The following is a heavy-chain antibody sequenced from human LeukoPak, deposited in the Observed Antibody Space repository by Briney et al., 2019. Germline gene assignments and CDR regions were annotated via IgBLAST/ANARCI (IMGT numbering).Heavy chain of an antibody. CDR1: GFTFSNYW. J-gene: IGHJ6*04. CDR2: IKQDGSEI. Sequence: GGSLRLSCAVSGFTFSNYWMSWVRQAPGRGLEWVANIKQDGSEIYYVDSVKGRFTISRDNAKNSLYLQMNSLRAEDTAVYYCAELGITMIGGVWGKGTTVTISS. V-gene: IGHV3-7*01. CDR3: AELGITMIGGV. D-gene: IGHD3-10*02.